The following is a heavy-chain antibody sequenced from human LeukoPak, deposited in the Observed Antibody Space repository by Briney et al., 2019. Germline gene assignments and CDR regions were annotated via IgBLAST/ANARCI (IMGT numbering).Heavy chain of an antibody. CDR2: IYYSGNT. Sequence: SETLSLTCTVSGGSISSNYWSWIRQPPGKGLEWIGYIYYSGNTNYNPSLKSRVTISVDKSKNQFSLKLSSVTAADTAVYYCARDKDWNDETAGGFDYWGQGTLVTVSS. CDR1: GGSISSNY. V-gene: IGHV4-59*12. D-gene: IGHD1-1*01. CDR3: ARDKDWNDETAGGFDY. J-gene: IGHJ4*02.